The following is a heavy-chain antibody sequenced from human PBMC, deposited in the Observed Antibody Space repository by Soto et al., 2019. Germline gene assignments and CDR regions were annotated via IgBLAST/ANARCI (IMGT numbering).Heavy chain of an antibody. V-gene: IGHV4-39*01. CDR1: GGSISSSSYY. D-gene: IGHD6-19*01. J-gene: IGHJ6*02. CDR2: IYYSGST. CDR3: ASSLPIRSSGWYPSPPYYYGMDV. Sequence: QLQLQESGPGLVKPSETLSLTCTVSGGSISSSSYYWGWIRQPPGKGLEWIGSIYYSGSTYYNPSLKSRVTISVDTSKNQFSLKLSSVTAADTAVYYCASSLPIRSSGWYPSPPYYYGMDVWGQGTTVTVSS.